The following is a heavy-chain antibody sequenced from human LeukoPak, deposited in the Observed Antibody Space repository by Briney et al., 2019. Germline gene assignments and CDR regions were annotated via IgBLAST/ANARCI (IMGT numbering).Heavy chain of an antibody. CDR3: ARDQGGFWSGYYNWFDP. CDR2: IYYSGST. D-gene: IGHD3-3*01. CDR1: GDSISSYY. Sequence: PSETLSLTCTVSGDSISSYYRSWIRQPPGKGLEWIGYIYYSGSTNYNPSLKSRVTISVDTSKNQFSLKLSSVTAADTAVYYCARDQGGFWSGYYNWFDPWGQGTLVTVSS. J-gene: IGHJ5*02. V-gene: IGHV4-59*01.